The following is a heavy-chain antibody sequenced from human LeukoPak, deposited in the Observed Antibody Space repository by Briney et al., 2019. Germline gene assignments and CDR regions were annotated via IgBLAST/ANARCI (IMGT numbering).Heavy chain of an antibody. J-gene: IGHJ3*02. D-gene: IGHD2-15*01. CDR1: GFTFSSYA. CDR3: TTEKRGIIVVAATRSYAFDI. V-gene: IGHV3-30*04. CDR2: ISYDGSNK. Sequence: GGSLRLSCAASGFTFSSYAMHWVRQAPGKGPEWVAVISYDGSNKYYADSVKGRFTISRHDSKTTLYLQMNSLKTEDTAVYYCTTEKRGIIVVAATRSYAFDIWGQGTMVTVSS.